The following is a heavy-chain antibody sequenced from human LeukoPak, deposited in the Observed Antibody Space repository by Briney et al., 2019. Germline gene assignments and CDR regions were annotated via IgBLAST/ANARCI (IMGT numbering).Heavy chain of an antibody. CDR1: GFTFSSYW. D-gene: IGHD3-22*01. V-gene: IGHV3-74*01. CDR3: ARYRYYDSSAIPGDY. Sequence: GGSLRLSCAASGFTFSSYWMHWVRQAPGKGLLWVSRINNDGSSTSYADSVKGRFTISRDNAKNTLYLQMNSLRAEDTAVYFCARYRYYDSSAIPGDYWGQGTLVTVSS. J-gene: IGHJ4*02. CDR2: INNDGSST.